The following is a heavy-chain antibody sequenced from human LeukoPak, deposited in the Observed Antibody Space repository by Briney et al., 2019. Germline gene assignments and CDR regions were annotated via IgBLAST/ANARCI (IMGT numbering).Heavy chain of an antibody. CDR2: ISAYNGNT. CDR3: ARDDFWSGYSLGYYYYGMDV. CDR1: GYTFTSYG. J-gene: IGHJ6*02. D-gene: IGHD3-3*01. V-gene: IGHV1-18*01. Sequence: ASVKVSCKASGYTFTSYGISWVRQAPGQGLEWMGWISAYNGNTNYAQKLQGRVTMTTDTSTSTAYMELRSLRSDDTAVYYCARDDFWSGYSLGYYYYGMDVWGQGTTVTVSS.